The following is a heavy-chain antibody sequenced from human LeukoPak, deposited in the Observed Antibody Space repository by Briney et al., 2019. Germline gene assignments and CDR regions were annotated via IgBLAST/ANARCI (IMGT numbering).Heavy chain of an antibody. J-gene: IGHJ4*02. V-gene: IGHV1-46*01. CDR2: INASRGST. CDR1: RYTFTSYY. Sequence: SVQVSCQASRYTFTSYYMHWVRQAPGQGLEWTGIINASRGSTSYAQKFQGRDSMTRDMSTSTVYMELSSLRSEDTAVYYCARESGSYSFDHWGQGTLVTVSS. CDR3: ARESGSYSFDH. D-gene: IGHD1-26*01.